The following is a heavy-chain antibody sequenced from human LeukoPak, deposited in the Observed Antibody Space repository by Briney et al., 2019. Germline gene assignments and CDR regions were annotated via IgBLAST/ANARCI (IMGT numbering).Heavy chain of an antibody. V-gene: IGHV1-2*02. CDR2: INPNSGGT. D-gene: IGHD3-22*01. CDR3: ARGMHYYDRSFDY. J-gene: IGHJ4*02. CDR1: VYTFTGYY. Sequence: ASVKVSCKASVYTFTGYYMHWVRQAPGRGLEWMGWINPNSGGTNYAQKFQGRVTMTRDTSISTAYMELSRLRSDDTAVYYCARGMHYYDRSFDYWGQGTLVTVSS.